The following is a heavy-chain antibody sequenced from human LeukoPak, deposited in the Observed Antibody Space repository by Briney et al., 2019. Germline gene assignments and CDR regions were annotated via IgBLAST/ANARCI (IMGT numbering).Heavy chain of an antibody. CDR1: GGSISSSSYY. J-gene: IGHJ5*02. D-gene: IGHD1-26*01. CDR2: IYYSGSS. Sequence: SETLSLTCTVSGGSISSSSYYWGWIRPPPGKGLEWIGSIYYSGSSYYNPSLKSRVTISVDTSKNQLSLKLSSVTAADTAVYYCARDSPLVWELLKGGWFDPWGQGTLFTVSS. V-gene: IGHV4-39*07. CDR3: ARDSPLVWELLKGGWFDP.